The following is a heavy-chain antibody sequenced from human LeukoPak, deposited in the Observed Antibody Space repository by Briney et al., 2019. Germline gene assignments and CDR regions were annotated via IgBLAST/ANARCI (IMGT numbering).Heavy chain of an antibody. D-gene: IGHD5-18*01. CDR2: IIPIFGTA. Sequence: ASVKVSCKASGGTFCSYAISWVRQAPGQGLEWMGGIIPIFGTANYAQRFQGRVTITADESTSTAYMELSSLRSEDTAVYYCARDTAMARDYYYYYMDVWGKGTTVTVSS. V-gene: IGHV1-69*13. J-gene: IGHJ6*03. CDR1: GGTFCSYA. CDR3: ARDTAMARDYYYYYMDV.